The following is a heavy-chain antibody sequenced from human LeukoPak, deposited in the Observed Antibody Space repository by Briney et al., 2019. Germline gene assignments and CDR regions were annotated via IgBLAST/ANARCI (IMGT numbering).Heavy chain of an antibody. D-gene: IGHD2-2*02. V-gene: IGHV3-30*02. CDR3: AKEEKGYCSSTSCYNDAFDI. CDR2: IRYDGSNK. CDR1: GFTFSSYG. J-gene: IGHJ3*02. Sequence: GGSLRLSCAASGFTFSSYGMHWVRQAPGKGLEWVAFIRYDGSNKYYADSVKGRFTISRDNSKNTLYLQMNSLRAEDTAVYYCAKEEKGYCSSTSCYNDAFDIWGQGTMVTVSS.